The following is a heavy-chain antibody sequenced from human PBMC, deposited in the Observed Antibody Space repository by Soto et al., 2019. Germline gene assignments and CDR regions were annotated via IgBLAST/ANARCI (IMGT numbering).Heavy chain of an antibody. CDR2: ISDSGGST. CDR1: GFTFSNYA. J-gene: IGHJ4*02. Sequence: GGSLRLSCVASGFTFSNYAMTWVRQAPGKGLEWVSAISDSGGSTYYADSVKGRFIISRDNSKNTLYMQMNSLRAEDTAVYYCAKDVVRATVTSVVDSWGQGTLVTVSS. V-gene: IGHV3-23*01. CDR3: AKDVVRATVTSVVDS. D-gene: IGHD4-17*01.